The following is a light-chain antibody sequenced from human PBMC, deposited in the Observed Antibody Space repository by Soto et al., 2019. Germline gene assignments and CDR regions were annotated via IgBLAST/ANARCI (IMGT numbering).Light chain of an antibody. CDR3: QQYNSYSSFT. J-gene: IGKJ2*01. V-gene: IGKV1-5*03. Sequence: DIQMTQSPSTLSASVGDRVTITCRASQSISSWLAWYQQKPGKAPKLLIYKASSLESWVPSRFRGSGSGTEFTLTISSLLPDDFSTYYCQQYNSYSSFTFGQGTNLEI. CDR2: KAS. CDR1: QSISSW.